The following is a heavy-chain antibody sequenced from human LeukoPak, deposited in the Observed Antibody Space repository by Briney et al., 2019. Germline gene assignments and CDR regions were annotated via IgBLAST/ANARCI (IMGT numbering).Heavy chain of an antibody. CDR1: GFTFSSYE. CDR2: ISSRGSTI. D-gene: IGHD3-22*01. CDR3: ARLDYDSSGYYYGFDP. Sequence: GGSLRLSCAASGFTFSSYEMNWVRQAPGKGLEWVSYISSRGSTIYYADSVKGRFTISRDNAKNPLYLQMNSLRAEDTAVYYCARLDYDSSGYYYGFDPWGQGTLVTVSS. V-gene: IGHV3-48*03. J-gene: IGHJ5*02.